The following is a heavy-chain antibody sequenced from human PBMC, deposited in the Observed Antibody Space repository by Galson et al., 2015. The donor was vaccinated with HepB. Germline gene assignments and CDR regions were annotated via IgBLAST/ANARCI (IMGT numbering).Heavy chain of an antibody. CDR2: ISGSGGST. D-gene: IGHD7-27*01. CDR1: GFTFSSYA. V-gene: IGHV3-23*01. Sequence: SLRLSCAASGFTFSSYAMSWVRQAPGKGLEWVSAISGSGGSTYYADSVKGRFTISRDNSKNTLYLQMNSLRAEDTAVYYCARGGGAWGGLLGNAFDIWGQGTMVTVSS. J-gene: IGHJ3*02. CDR3: ARGGGAWGGLLGNAFDI.